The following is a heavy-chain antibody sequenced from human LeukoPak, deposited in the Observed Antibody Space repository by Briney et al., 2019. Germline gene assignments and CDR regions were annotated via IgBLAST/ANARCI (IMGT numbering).Heavy chain of an antibody. CDR3: ATKSPYYYGMDV. J-gene: IGHJ6*02. Sequence: GGSLRLSCAASGFTFSNYDMHWVRQAPGKGLEWVAVVWYDGSNKYYADSVKGRFTISRENSKNTLYLQMNSLRAEDTAVYYCATKSPYYYGMDVWGQGTTVTVSS. CDR2: VWYDGSNK. V-gene: IGHV3-33*01. CDR1: GFTFSNYD.